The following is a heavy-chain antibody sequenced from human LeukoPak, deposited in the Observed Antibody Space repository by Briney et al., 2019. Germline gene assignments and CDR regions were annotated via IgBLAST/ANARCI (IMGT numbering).Heavy chain of an antibody. CDR2: IKQDGSLE. D-gene: IGHD6-25*01. V-gene: IGHV3-7*01. CDR3: ATSSGSSY. J-gene: IGHJ4*02. Sequence: GSLRLSFAASGFAFSSCWMAWFRRAPGKGPEWVAQIKQDGSLEYYVDSVKGRFTISRDNAKNSLYLQMKSLRAEDTAVYYCATSSGSSYWGQGTLVTVSS. CDR1: GFAFSSCW.